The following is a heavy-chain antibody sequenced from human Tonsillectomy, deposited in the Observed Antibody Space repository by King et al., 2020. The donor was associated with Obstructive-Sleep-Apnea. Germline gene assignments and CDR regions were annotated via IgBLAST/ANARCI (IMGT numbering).Heavy chain of an antibody. CDR3: ARHGYYFDSSGWD. J-gene: IGHJ4*02. Sequence: VQLQESGPGLVKPSETLSLTCTVSGGSISSYYWSWIRQPPGKGLEWIGYLYYSGSTNYNPSLKSRVTISVDTSKNQFSLKLTSGTAADTAVYYCARHGYYFDSSGWDWGQGTLVTVSS. CDR1: GGSISSYY. V-gene: IGHV4-59*08. D-gene: IGHD3-22*01. CDR2: LYYSGST.